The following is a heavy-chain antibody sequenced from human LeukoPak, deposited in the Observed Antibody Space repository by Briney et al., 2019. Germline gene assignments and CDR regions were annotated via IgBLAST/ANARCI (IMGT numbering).Heavy chain of an antibody. CDR1: GYTFTGYY. Sequence: ASVKASCKASGYTFTGYYMHWVRQAPGQGLEWMGWINPNSGGTNYAQKFQGRVTMTRDTSISTAYMELSRLRSDDTAVYYCARGLWVTMLRGVINGFYDYWGQGTLVTVSS. J-gene: IGHJ4*02. CDR2: INPNSGGT. V-gene: IGHV1-2*02. D-gene: IGHD3-10*01. CDR3: ARGLWVTMLRGVINGFYDY.